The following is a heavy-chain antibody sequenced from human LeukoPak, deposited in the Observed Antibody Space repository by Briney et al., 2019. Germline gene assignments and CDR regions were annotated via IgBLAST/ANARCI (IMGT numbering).Heavy chain of an antibody. D-gene: IGHD4-23*01. CDR2: VATGGTGP. Sequence: PGGCLRLSCAASGFTFSGYWMHWVRQAPGKGLVWVSRVATGGTGPSYADSVKGRFTISRDNAKNTLYLQMNSLSAEDTAVYFCARDMGPYGGSPGASWGQGTLVTVSS. CDR3: ARDMGPYGGSPGAS. V-gene: IGHV3-74*01. CDR1: GFTFSGYW. J-gene: IGHJ5*02.